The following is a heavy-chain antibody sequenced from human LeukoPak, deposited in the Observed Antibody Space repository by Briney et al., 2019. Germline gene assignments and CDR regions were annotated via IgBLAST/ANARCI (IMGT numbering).Heavy chain of an antibody. V-gene: IGHV3-23*01. D-gene: IGHD6-19*01. CDR3: AKDGCSSGWFNTY. Sequence: GGSLRLPCAASGFTFSSYAMSWVRQAPGKGLEWVSAISGSGGSTYYADSVKGRFTISRDNSKNTLYLQMNSLRAEDTAVYYCAKDGCSSGWFNTYWGQGTLVTVSS. CDR1: GFTFSSYA. J-gene: IGHJ4*02. CDR2: ISGSGGST.